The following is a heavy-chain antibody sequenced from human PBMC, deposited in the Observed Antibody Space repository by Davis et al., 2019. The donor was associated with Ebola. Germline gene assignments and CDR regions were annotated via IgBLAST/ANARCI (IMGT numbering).Heavy chain of an antibody. V-gene: IGHV3-33*06. Sequence: GGSLSLSCAASGFTFTNYAMHWVRQAPGKGLEWVAVIWSDTINKYYADSVKGRFTISRDNSKNTLYLQMNSLRAEDTAVYYCAKDRGNYHYCGMDVWGQGTTVTVSS. D-gene: IGHD3-10*01. CDR1: GFTFTNYA. CDR2: IWSDTINK. J-gene: IGHJ6*02. CDR3: AKDRGNYHYCGMDV.